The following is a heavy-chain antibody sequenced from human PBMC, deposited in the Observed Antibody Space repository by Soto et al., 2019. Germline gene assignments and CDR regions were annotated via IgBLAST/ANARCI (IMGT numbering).Heavy chain of an antibody. CDR1: GFTFSSYW. D-gene: IGHD1-26*01. Sequence: EVQPVESGGGLVQPGGSLRLSCAASGFTFSSYWMHWVRQAPGKGLVWVSRINSDGSSTSYADSVKGRFTISRDNAKNTLYLQMNSLRAEDTAVYYCASPQRSGSYYYFDYWGQGTLVTVSS. J-gene: IGHJ4*02. CDR3: ASPQRSGSYYYFDY. CDR2: INSDGSST. V-gene: IGHV3-74*01.